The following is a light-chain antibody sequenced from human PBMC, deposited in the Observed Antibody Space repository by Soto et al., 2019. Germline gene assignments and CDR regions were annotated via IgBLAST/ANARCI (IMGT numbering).Light chain of an antibody. V-gene: IGKV2-28*01. J-gene: IGKJ1*01. CDR2: LGS. CDR1: QSLLYSNKYNY. Sequence: DIVMTQSPLSLPVTPGEPASISCRSSQSLLYSNKYNYLDWYLQKPGQSPQLLIYLGSNRASGVPDRFSGSGSGTDFTLKISRVEAEDVEVYYCMQALQTPPTFGQGTKVEIK. CDR3: MQALQTPPT.